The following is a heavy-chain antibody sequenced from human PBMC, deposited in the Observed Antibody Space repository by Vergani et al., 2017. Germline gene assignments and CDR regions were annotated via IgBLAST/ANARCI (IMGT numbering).Heavy chain of an antibody. CDR1: GGSMSGYY. D-gene: IGHD3-10*01. CDR3: ASGKPGLWFGELSNGPFDY. CDR2: MYHSGST. J-gene: IGHJ4*02. Sequence: QLQLQESGPGLVKPSETLSLTCSVSGGSMSGYYWSWIRQPPGKELEWIGYMYHSGSTNYNPSLETRVTISVDTSKNQFSLKLSSVTAADTAVYYCASGKPGLWFGELSNGPFDYWGQGTLVTVSS. V-gene: IGHV4-59*08.